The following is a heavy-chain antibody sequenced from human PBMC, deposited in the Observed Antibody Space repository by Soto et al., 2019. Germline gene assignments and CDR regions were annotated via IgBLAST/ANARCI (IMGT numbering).Heavy chain of an antibody. CDR3: ARDRWNDYGGNFDY. Sequence: ASVKVSCKASGYNFTSYGISWVRQAPGQGLEWMGRISAYNGNTNNAQKLQGRVTMTTDTSTSTAYMELRRLRSYDTAVYSCARDRWNDYGGNFDYWGQGTLVTVSS. V-gene: IGHV1-18*04. CDR1: GYNFTSYG. D-gene: IGHD4-17*01. J-gene: IGHJ4*02. CDR2: ISAYNGNT.